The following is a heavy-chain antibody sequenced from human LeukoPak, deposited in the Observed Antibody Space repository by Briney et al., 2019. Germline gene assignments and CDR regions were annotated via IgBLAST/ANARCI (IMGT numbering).Heavy chain of an antibody. Sequence: SETLCLTCTVSGGSISSYYWSWIRQPPGKGLEWIGYIYYSGSTNYNPSLKSRVTISVDTSKNQFSLKLSSVTAADTAVYYYARHILYKGIGFDYWGQGTLVTVSS. J-gene: IGHJ4*02. CDR2: IYYSGST. D-gene: IGHD2-8*01. CDR1: GGSISSYY. V-gene: IGHV4-59*01. CDR3: ARHILYKGIGFDY.